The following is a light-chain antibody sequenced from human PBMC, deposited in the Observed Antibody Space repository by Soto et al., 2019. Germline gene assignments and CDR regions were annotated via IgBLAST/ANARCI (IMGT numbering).Light chain of an antibody. Sequence: QSVLRQPPSASGTPGQRVSLSCSGSHSNIGANTVNWYQHVPGAAPTLLIYTNDQRPSGVAGRFSGSKSGTSASLAISGLQSDDEGHYYCAAWDDSLNGLIFGGGTQLTVL. J-gene: IGLJ2*01. CDR1: HSNIGANT. CDR3: AAWDDSLNGLI. CDR2: TND. V-gene: IGLV1-44*01.